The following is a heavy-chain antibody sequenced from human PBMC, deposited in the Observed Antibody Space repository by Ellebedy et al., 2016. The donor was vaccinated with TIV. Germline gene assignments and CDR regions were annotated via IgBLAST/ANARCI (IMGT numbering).Heavy chain of an antibody. V-gene: IGHV3-7*01. CDR1: GLTFSDSW. J-gene: IGHJ4*02. CDR2: INQDASRK. CDR3: SSWKY. D-gene: IGHD1-1*01. Sequence: GESLKISCAASGLTFSDSWMTWVRQAPGKGLEWVANINQDASRKYYLDSVKGRFTVSRDNAKNSLYLQMNSLRAEDTAVYYCSSWKYWGQGALVTVSS.